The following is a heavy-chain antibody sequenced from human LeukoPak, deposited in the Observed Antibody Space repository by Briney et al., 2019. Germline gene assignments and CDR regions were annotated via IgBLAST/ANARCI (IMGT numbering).Heavy chain of an antibody. D-gene: IGHD3-22*01. J-gene: IGHJ4*02. Sequence: SETLSLTCTVSGGSISSYYWSWIRQPPGKGREWIGYIYYSGSTNYNPSLKSRVTISVDTSKNQFSLKLSSVTAADTAVYYCARDDSSGYPAYWGQGTLVTVSS. CDR3: ARDDSSGYPAY. V-gene: IGHV4-59*01. CDR1: GGSISSYY. CDR2: IYYSGST.